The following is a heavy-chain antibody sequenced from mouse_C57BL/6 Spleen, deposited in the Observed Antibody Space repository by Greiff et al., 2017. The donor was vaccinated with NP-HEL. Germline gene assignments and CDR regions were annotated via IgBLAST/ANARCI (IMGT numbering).Heavy chain of an antibody. Sequence: VQLQQSGAELVRPGASVTLSCKASGYTFTDYEMHWVKQTPVHGLEWIGAIDPETGGTAYNQKFKGKAILTADKSSSTAYMELRSLTSEDSAVYYCTRKPSYYSNYIYFDYWGQGTTLTVSS. CDR3: TRKPSYYSNYIYFDY. V-gene: IGHV1-15*01. CDR1: GYTFTDYE. CDR2: IDPETGGT. D-gene: IGHD2-5*01. J-gene: IGHJ2*01.